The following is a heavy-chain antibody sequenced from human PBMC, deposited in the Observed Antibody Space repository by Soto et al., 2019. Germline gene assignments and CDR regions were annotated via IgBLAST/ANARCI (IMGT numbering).Heavy chain of an antibody. CDR3: ARGVYP. CDR1: GGSINSGGYS. V-gene: IGHV4-31*03. J-gene: IGHJ5*02. CDR2: IYNSVIT. Sequence: QVQLQESGPGLVNPSQTLSLTCTVSGGSINSGGYSWSWIHQHPGKGLEWIGYIYNSVITYYNPSLKSRVTISLNTSDNQFSLKLSSVTAADTAVYYCARGVYPWCQGTLVTVSS. D-gene: IGHD6-13*01.